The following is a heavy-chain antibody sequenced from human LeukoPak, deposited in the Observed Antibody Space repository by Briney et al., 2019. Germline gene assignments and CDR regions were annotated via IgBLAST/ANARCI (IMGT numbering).Heavy chain of an antibody. CDR1: GGSFSGYY. D-gene: IGHD5-24*01. CDR2: INHSGST. CDR3: ARAEMMREYFGY. J-gene: IGHJ4*02. Sequence: PSQTLSLTCAVYGGSFSGYYWSWIRQPPGKGLEWIGEINHSGSTNYNPSLKSRVTISVDTSKNQFSLKLSSVTAADTAVYYCARAEMMREYFGYWGQGTLVTVSS. V-gene: IGHV4-34*01.